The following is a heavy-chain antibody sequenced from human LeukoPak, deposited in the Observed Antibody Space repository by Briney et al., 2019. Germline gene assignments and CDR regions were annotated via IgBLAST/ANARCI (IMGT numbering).Heavy chain of an antibody. CDR3: ARDRMGAGDYVHYYYYGMDV. CDR1: GFTFSSYA. CDR2: ISYDGSNK. J-gene: IGHJ6*02. D-gene: IGHD4-17*01. Sequence: GGSLRLSCAASGFTFSSYAMHWVRQAPGKGLEGVAVISYDGSNKYYADSVKGRFTISRDNSKNTLYLQMNSLRAEDTAVYYCARDRMGAGDYVHYYYYGMDVWGQGTTVTVSS. V-gene: IGHV3-30-3*01.